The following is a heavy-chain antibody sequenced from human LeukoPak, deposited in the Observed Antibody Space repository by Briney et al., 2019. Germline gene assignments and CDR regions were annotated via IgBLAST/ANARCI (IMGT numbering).Heavy chain of an antibody. CDR1: GFTFSSYS. V-gene: IGHV3-48*04. D-gene: IGHD6-19*01. CDR3: AKDSWLVPAKDCYFQY. CDR2: ISSSSSTI. Sequence: GGSLRLSCAASGFTFSSYSMNWVRQAPGKGLEWVSYISSSSSTIYYADSVKGRFTISRENAKNTLYLQMNSLRVEDTAVYYCAKDSWLVPAKDCYFQYWGQGTLVTVSS. J-gene: IGHJ1*01.